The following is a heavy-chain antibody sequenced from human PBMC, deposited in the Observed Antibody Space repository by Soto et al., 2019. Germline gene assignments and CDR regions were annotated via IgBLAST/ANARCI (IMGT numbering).Heavy chain of an antibody. CDR3: ARPSGLIAAATSRWYFDL. J-gene: IGHJ2*01. Sequence: EVQLVQAGAEVKKPGESLKVSCKGSGYSFSSYWIGWVRQMPGKGLEWMGIIYPGDSDSRYSPSFQGQVTISLDKSINTAYRQWSTLKASDTAIYYCARPSGLIAAATSRWYFDLWGRGTLVTVSS. V-gene: IGHV5-51*01. D-gene: IGHD6-25*01. CDR2: IYPGDSDS. CDR1: GYSFSSYW.